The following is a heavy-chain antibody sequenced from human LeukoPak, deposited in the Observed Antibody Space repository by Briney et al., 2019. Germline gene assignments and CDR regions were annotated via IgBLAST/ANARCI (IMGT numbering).Heavy chain of an antibody. D-gene: IGHD2-2*01. J-gene: IGHJ3*02. V-gene: IGHV3-30*02. CDR3: ASLPRVVPAATHAFDI. CDR1: GFTFSSYG. Sequence: GGSLRLSCAASGFTFSSYGMHWVRQAPGKGLEWVAFIRYDGSNKYYADSVKGRFTISRDNSKNTLYLQMNSLRAEDTAVYYCASLPRVVPAATHAFDIWGQGTMVTVSS. CDR2: IRYDGSNK.